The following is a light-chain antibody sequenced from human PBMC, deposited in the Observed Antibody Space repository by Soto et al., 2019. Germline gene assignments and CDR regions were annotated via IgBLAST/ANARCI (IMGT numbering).Light chain of an antibody. CDR2: GAS. CDR1: QTILSN. V-gene: IGKV3-11*01. CDR3: QQRSNWPPLT. Sequence: EIVMTQSPATLSLSPGERVTLSCRASQTILSNLAWYQQKPGQAPRLLIYGASTRATGIPARFSGSGSGTDFTLTISSLEPEDFAVYYCQQRSNWPPLTFGGGTKVDIK. J-gene: IGKJ4*01.